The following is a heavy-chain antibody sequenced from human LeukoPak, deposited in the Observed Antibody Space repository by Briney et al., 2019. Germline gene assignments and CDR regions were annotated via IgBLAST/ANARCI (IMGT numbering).Heavy chain of an antibody. Sequence: PSETLSVTCNVSGGSFISGIYYWGWVRQPPGKGLEWIASIYYRGSTYYNQSLKSRVPISVDTSKKQFSLKVTSVTAADTAVYYCARLLPIAAAGGHYFDYWGQGTLVTVSS. D-gene: IGHD6-13*01. J-gene: IGHJ4*02. V-gene: IGHV4-39*01. CDR1: GGSFISGIYY. CDR2: IYYRGST. CDR3: ARLLPIAAAGGHYFDY.